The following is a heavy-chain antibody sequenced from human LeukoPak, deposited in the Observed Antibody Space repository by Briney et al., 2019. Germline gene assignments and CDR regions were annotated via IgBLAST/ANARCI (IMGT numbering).Heavy chain of an antibody. J-gene: IGHJ4*02. CDR2: ISAYNGNT. CDR1: GYTFTSYG. Sequence: GASGKVSCKASGYTFTSYGITWVRQAPGQGLKWMGWISAYNGNTNYAQKLQGRVTMPPDTSTSTAYMELRSLRSDDTAVYYCARDRFPTDRVFDYWGQGTLVTVSS. V-gene: IGHV1-18*01. D-gene: IGHD2-21*01. CDR3: ARDRFPTDRVFDY.